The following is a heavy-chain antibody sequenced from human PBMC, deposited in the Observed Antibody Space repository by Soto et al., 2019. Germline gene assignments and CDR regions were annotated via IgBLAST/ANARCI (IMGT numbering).Heavy chain of an antibody. V-gene: IGHV3-74*01. CDR3: ARDFGTYYYGSGSYGDV. D-gene: IGHD3-10*01. CDR2: INSDGSIT. J-gene: IGHJ6*02. CDR1: EFTLSSYW. Sequence: GGSLRLSCVASEFTLSSYWMHWVRQAPGKGLVWVSRINSDGSITSYADSVKGRFTISRDNAKNTLYLQMNSLRAEDTAVYYCARDFGTYYYGSGSYGDVWAQRTTVTVS.